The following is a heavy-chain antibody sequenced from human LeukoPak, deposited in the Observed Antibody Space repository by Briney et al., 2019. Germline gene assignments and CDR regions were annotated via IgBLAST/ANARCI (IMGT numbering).Heavy chain of an antibody. CDR2: IYYSGST. D-gene: IGHD3-10*01. CDR3: ARDFASGNPKYWFDP. CDR1: GGSISSSSYY. J-gene: IGHJ5*02. V-gene: IGHV4-39*07. Sequence: SETLSLTCTVSGGSISSSSYYWGWIRQPPGKGLEWIGSIYYSGSTYYNPSLKSRVTISVDTSKNQFSLKLSSVTAADTAVYYCARDFASGNPKYWFDPWGQGTLVTVSS.